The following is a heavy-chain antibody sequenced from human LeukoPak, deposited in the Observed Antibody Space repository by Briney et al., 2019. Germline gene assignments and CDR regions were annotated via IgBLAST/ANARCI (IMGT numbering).Heavy chain of an antibody. J-gene: IGHJ4*02. CDR2: VNPNSGHA. V-gene: IGHV1-8*01. CDR1: GYTFTSYD. CDR3: ARGAPGSYCSGGSCPYFDY. D-gene: IGHD2-15*01. Sequence: ASVKVSCKASGYTFTSYDVNWVRQATGQGLEWMGWVNPNSGHAGYAQKFQGRVTMTTNTSISTAYMELSSLRSEDTAVYYCARGAPGSYCSGGSCPYFDYWGQGTLVSVSS.